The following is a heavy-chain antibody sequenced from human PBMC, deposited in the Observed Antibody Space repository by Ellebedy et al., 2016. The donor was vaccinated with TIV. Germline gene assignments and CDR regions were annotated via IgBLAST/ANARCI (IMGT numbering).Heavy chain of an antibody. J-gene: IGHJ4*02. CDR2: IYNSVIT. V-gene: IGHV4-59*08. Sequence: MPGGSLRLSCTVSGGSISSNYWDWIRQPPGKGLEWIGYIYNSVITNYNPSLKSRVAMSVDTSKRQLSLKFRSVTAADTAVYYCARRYSGSSYHYFDYWGQGTLVIVSS. CDR1: GGSISSNY. CDR3: ARRYSGSSYHYFDY. D-gene: IGHD1-26*01.